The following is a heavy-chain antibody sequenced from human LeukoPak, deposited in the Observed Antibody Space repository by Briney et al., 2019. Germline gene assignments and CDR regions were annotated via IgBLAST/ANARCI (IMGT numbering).Heavy chain of an antibody. J-gene: IGHJ3*02. Sequence: SVKVSCKASGGTFSSYAISWVRQAPGQGLEWVGGIIPIFGTANHAQKFQGRVTITADESTSTAYMELSSLRSEDTAVYYCAREIPLMTTVTTGAFDIWGQGTMVTVSS. CDR1: GGTFSSYA. D-gene: IGHD4-17*01. V-gene: IGHV1-69*13. CDR3: AREIPLMTTVTTGAFDI. CDR2: IIPIFGTA.